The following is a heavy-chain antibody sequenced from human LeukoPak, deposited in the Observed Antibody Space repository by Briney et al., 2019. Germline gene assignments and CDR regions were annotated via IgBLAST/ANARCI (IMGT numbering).Heavy chain of an antibody. CDR2: INHSGST. J-gene: IGHJ6*03. CDR1: GGSFSGYY. D-gene: IGHD3-10*01. CDR3: ARGRKTMVRGVISSSSLYYYSYYMDV. Sequence: SETLSLTCAVYGGSFSGYYWSWIRQPPGKGLEWIGEINHSGSTNYNPSLKSRVTISVDTSKNQLSLKLRSVTAADTAVYYCARGRKTMVRGVISSSSLYYYSYYMDVWGKGTTVTVS. V-gene: IGHV4-34*01.